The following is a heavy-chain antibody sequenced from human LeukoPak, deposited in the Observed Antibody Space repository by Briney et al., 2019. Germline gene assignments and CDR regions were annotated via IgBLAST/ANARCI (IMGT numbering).Heavy chain of an antibody. D-gene: IGHD1-14*01. CDR1: ALSLSPSRMR. CDR2: INCDDDK. CDR3: ARMPGRDSLDY. J-gene: IGHJ4*02. Sequence: SHSHALSLSPSRMRVPWIRQPPRKALGLLARINCDDDKYYSTSLNTRLTTSNDTSKNQVLLTMTNMDPVNTAPYYSARMPGRDSLDYWGQGTPATVPA. V-gene: IGHV2-70*04.